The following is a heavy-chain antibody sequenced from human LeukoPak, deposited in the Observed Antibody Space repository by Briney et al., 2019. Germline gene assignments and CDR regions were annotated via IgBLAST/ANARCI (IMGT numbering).Heavy chain of an antibody. CDR3: ARDPYSSGWYSMDV. CDR2: IYYSGST. Sequence: SETLSLTCTVSGGSISTYYWSWIRQPPGKGLEWIGYIYYSGSTSYNPSLKSRVTISVDTSKNQFSLKLSSVTAADTAVYYCARDPYSSGWYSMDVWGKGTTVTVSS. CDR1: GGSISTYY. V-gene: IGHV4-59*12. D-gene: IGHD6-19*01. J-gene: IGHJ6*03.